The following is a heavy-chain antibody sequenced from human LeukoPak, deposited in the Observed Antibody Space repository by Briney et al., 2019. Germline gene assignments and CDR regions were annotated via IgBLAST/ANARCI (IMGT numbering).Heavy chain of an antibody. J-gene: IGHJ4*02. Sequence: TSETLSLTCTVSGGSISSSSYYWGWIRQPPGKGLEWIGSIYYSGSTYYNPSLKSRVTISVDTSKNQFSLNLSSVTALDTAVYYCARIFLGYSSGWYFDYWGQGTLVTVSS. CDR3: ARIFLGYSSGWYFDY. V-gene: IGHV4-39*07. CDR1: GGSISSSSYY. CDR2: IYYSGST. D-gene: IGHD6-19*01.